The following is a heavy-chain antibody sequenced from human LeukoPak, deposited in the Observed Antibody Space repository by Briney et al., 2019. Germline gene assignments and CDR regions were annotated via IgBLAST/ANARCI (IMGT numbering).Heavy chain of an antibody. J-gene: IGHJ4*02. CDR3: ARYPTAMVSFDY. D-gene: IGHD5-18*01. V-gene: IGHV4-39*01. CDR1: GGSISSSDYY. Sequence: PSETLSLTCTVSGGSISSSDYYWGWIRQPPGKGLEWIGSIYYSGNTYYNPSLKSRVTISVDTSKNQFSLRLSFVTAADTAVCYCARYPTAMVSFDYWGQRTLVTVSS. CDR2: IYYSGNT.